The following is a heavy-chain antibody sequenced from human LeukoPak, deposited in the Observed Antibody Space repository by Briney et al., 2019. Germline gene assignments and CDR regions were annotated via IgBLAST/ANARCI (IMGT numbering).Heavy chain of an antibody. Sequence: PGGSLRLSCAASGFTFSDYYMSWIRQAPGKGLEWVSYISSSGSTIYYADSVKGWFTISRDNAKNSLYLQMNSLRAEDTAVYYCARANPSYDFWSGYYTGYFDYWGQGTLVTVSS. J-gene: IGHJ4*02. D-gene: IGHD3-3*01. CDR2: ISSSGSTI. V-gene: IGHV3-11*01. CDR1: GFTFSDYY. CDR3: ARANPSYDFWSGYYTGYFDY.